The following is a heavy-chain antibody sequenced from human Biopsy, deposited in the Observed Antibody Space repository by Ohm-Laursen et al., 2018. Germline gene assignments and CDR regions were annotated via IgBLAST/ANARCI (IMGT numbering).Heavy chain of an antibody. CDR2: MNPDSGGT. D-gene: IGHD3-10*01. V-gene: IGHV1-2*02. Sequence: ASVKVSCKAPADSFIGYDMHWVRQAPGQGLEWMGWMNPDSGGTKYAQKFQGRVTMTRDTSISTAYMELSSLRSDDTAVYYCARDSGDGSGNYGGCFDPWGQGTLVTVSS. CDR3: ARDSGDGSGNYGGCFDP. CDR1: ADSFIGYD. J-gene: IGHJ5*02.